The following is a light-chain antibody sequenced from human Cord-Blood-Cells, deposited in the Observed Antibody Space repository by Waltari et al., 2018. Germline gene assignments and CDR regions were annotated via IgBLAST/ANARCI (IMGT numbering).Light chain of an antibody. Sequence: QSALTQPASVSGSPGQSITIPCTGTSSDVGSYNLVSWYQQHPGKAPKLMIYEGSKRPSGVSNRLLGSKSGNTASLTISGLQAEDEADYYCCSYAGSSTFVVFGGGTKLTVL. CDR2: EGS. V-gene: IGLV2-23*03. CDR1: SSDVGSYNL. CDR3: CSYAGSSTFVV. J-gene: IGLJ2*01.